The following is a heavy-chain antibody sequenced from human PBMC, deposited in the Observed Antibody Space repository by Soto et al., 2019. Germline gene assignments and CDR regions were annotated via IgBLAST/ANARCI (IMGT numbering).Heavy chain of an antibody. D-gene: IGHD2-15*01. CDR3: AREALLNWFDP. Sequence: EVQLVESGGGLVQPGGSLRLSCAASGFTFSSYSMNWVRQAPGKGLEWVSYISSSSSTIYYADSVKGRFTISRDNAKKSLYLQMNRLRAEDTAVYYCAREALLNWFDPWGQGTLVTVSS. J-gene: IGHJ5*02. CDR1: GFTFSSYS. CDR2: ISSSSSTI. V-gene: IGHV3-48*01.